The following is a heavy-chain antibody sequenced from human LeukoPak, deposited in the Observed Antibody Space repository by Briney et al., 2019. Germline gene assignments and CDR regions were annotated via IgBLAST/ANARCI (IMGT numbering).Heavy chain of an antibody. J-gene: IGHJ4*02. D-gene: IGHD5-12*01. V-gene: IGHV3-30*03. CDR1: GFTFSSYS. CDR2: ISYDGSNK. CDR3: ARDSGYDYFDY. Sequence: GGSLRLSCAASGFTFSSYSMNWVRQAPGKGLEWVAVISYDGSNKYYADSVKGRFTISRDNSKNTLYLQMNSLRAEDTAVYYCARDSGYDYFDYWGQGTLVTVSS.